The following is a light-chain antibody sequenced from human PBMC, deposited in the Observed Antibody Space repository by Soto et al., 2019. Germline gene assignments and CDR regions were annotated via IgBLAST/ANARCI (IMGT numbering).Light chain of an antibody. V-gene: IGKV1-5*01. J-gene: IGKJ1*01. CDR1: QSIVRW. CDR3: QQYNSYSRT. Sequence: DIQMTQSPSTLCASVGDRVTITCRASQSIVRWLAWYQQKPGKAPKLLIYDASSLESGVPSRFSGSGSGTEFTLTISSLQPDDFATYYCQQYNSYSRTFGQGTKVDIK. CDR2: DAS.